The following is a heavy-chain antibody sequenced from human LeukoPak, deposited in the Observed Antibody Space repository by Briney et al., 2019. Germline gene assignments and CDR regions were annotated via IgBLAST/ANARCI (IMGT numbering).Heavy chain of an antibody. J-gene: IGHJ4*02. CDR2: VYSSGST. D-gene: IGHD2/OR15-2a*01. CDR3: TRDMEYPGAGFDL. Sequence: SETLSLTCTVSGDSISRSSYFWAWIRQPPGKGLEWIGGVYSSGSTYYNPSLRSQITISVDTSKNQFSLKLTSVSAADTAMYYCTRDMEYPGAGFDLWGQGIPVTVSS. V-gene: IGHV4-39*07. CDR1: GDSISRSSYF.